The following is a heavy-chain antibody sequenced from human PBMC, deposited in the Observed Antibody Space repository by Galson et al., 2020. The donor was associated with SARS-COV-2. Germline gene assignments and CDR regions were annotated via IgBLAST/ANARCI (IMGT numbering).Heavy chain of an antibody. CDR2: ISGGGGST. V-gene: IGHV3-23*01. Sequence: GESLKISCAASGFTFSRYAMAWVRQAPGKGLEWVSGISGGGGSTYYADSVKGRFTISRDISQNTVYLQMSSLRADDTAVYYCAKDRGNDYGDELDFWGQGTQVTVSS. CDR3: AKDRGNDYGDELDF. D-gene: IGHD4-17*01. CDR1: GFTFSRYA. J-gene: IGHJ4*02.